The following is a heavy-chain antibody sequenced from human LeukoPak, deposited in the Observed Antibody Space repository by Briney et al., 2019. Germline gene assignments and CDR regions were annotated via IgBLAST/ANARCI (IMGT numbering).Heavy chain of an antibody. V-gene: IGHV4-4*07. CDR3: ARAGPRLGTYYFDY. CDR1: GGSISSYY. CDR2: IYTSGST. Sequence: PSETLSLTCTVSGGSISSYYWSWIRQPAGKGLEWIGRIYTSGSTNYNPSLKSRVTMSVDTSKNQFSLKLSSVTAADTAVYYCARAGPRLGTYYFDYWGQGTLVTVSS. D-gene: IGHD7-27*01. J-gene: IGHJ4*02.